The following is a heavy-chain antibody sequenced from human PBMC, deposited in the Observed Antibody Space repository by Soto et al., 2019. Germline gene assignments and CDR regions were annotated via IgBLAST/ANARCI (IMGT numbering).Heavy chain of an antibody. CDR3: VSLWSVTGSRDY. CDR1: GLTFSDHY. Sequence: EVQLVESGGGLVQPGGSLRLSCAVSGLTFSDHYMGWVRQSPGKGLDWVGRIRDRVHSYSTEYAASVKGRFTISRDDSRNSLYLQMNSLKMEDTAVFYCVSLWSVTGSRDYWGRGTLVTVSS. CDR2: IRDRVHSYST. J-gene: IGHJ4*02. V-gene: IGHV3-72*01. D-gene: IGHD1-20*01.